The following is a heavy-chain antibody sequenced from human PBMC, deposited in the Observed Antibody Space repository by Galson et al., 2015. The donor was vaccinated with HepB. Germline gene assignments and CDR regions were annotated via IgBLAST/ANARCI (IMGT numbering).Heavy chain of an antibody. J-gene: IGHJ6*03. Sequence: SLRLSCAASGFPFSSYSMNWVRQAPGKGLEWVSSITSSSSYIYSADSVKGRFTISRDNAKNSLYLQMNSLRAEDTAVYYCARDPEPNKYSSPYSGRYYYYMDVWGKGTTVTVSS. V-gene: IGHV3-21*01. D-gene: IGHD6-13*01. CDR1: GFPFSSYS. CDR2: ITSSSSYI. CDR3: ARDPEPNKYSSPYSGRYYYYMDV.